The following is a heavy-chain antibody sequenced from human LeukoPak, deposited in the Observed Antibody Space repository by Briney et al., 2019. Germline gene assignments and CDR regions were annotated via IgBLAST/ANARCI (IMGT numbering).Heavy chain of an antibody. CDR3: ARLTESIAARPAYFDY. CDR2: IYYSGNT. J-gene: IGHJ4*02. CDR1: GGSISDFY. Sequence: SETLSLTCTISGGSISDFYWNWIRQPPGKGLEWIGYIYYSGNTNYNPSLKSRVTISVDTSKNQFSLKLSSVTAADTAVYYCARLTESIAARPAYFDYWGQGTLVTVSS. V-gene: IGHV4-59*01. D-gene: IGHD6-6*01.